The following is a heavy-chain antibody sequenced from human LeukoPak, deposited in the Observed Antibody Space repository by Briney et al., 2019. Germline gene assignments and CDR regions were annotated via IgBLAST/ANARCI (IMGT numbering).Heavy chain of an antibody. J-gene: IGHJ4*02. CDR3: AKGGRGYSYGYRY. D-gene: IGHD5-18*01. CDR1: GFTFSDYY. CDR2: ISGSGGST. V-gene: IGHV3-23*01. Sequence: GGSLRLSCAASGFTFSDYYMSWIRQAPGKGLEWVSAISGSGGSTYYADSVKGRFTISRDNSKNTLYLQMNSLRAEDTAVYYCAKGGRGYSYGYRYWGQGTLVTVSS.